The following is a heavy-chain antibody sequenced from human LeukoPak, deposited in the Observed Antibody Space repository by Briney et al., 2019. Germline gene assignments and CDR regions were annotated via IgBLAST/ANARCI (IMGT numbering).Heavy chain of an antibody. Sequence: GGSLRLSCTASGFYFTDAWMSWVRQAPGKGLEWVGRIKNEGSGGTRDYAAPVRGRFTISRDDSKKTIYLQMNNLKTEDTAVYFCTWVTCGGDCWSLWGQGTLVTVSS. CDR1: GFYFTDAW. CDR3: TWVTCGGDCWSL. CDR2: IKNEGSGGTR. V-gene: IGHV3-15*01. D-gene: IGHD2-21*02. J-gene: IGHJ4*02.